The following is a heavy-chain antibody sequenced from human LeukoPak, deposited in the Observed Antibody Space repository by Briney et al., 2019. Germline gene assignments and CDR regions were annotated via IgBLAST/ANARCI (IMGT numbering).Heavy chain of an antibody. D-gene: IGHD1-20*01. V-gene: IGHV3-21*01. CDR1: GFTFSSYS. CDR2: ISSSSSYI. J-gene: IGHJ5*02. CDR3: ARARSRGCITGTASWFDP. Sequence: GGSLRLSCAASGFTFSSYSMNWVRQAPGKGLEWVSSISSSSSYIYYADSVKGRFTISRDNAKNSLYLQMNSLRAEDTAVYYCARARSRGCITGTASWFDPWGQGTLVTVSS.